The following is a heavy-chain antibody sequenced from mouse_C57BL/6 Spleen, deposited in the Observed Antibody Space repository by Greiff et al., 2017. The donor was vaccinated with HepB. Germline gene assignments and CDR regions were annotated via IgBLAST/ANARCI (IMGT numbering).Heavy chain of an antibody. CDR3: ARTDYYGSKGWYFDV. CDR2: IDPSDSET. CDR1: GYTFTSYW. V-gene: IGHV1-52*01. D-gene: IGHD1-1*01. J-gene: IGHJ1*03. Sequence: QVQLQQPGAELVRPGSSVKLSCKASGYTFTSYWMHWVKQRPIQGLEWIGNIDPSDSETHYNQKFKDKATLTVDKSSSTAYMQLSSLTSEDSAVYYCARTDYYGSKGWYFDVWGTGTTVTVSS.